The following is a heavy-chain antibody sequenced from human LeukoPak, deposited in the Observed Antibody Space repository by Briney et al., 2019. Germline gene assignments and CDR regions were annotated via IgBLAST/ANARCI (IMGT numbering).Heavy chain of an antibody. D-gene: IGHD3-22*01. V-gene: IGHV3-23*01. CDR2: ISGSGGST. Sequence: GGSLRLSCAASGFTFSSYAMSWVRQAPGKGLEWVSAISGSGGSTYYADSVKGRFTISRDNSKNTLYLQMNSLRAEDTAVYYCAKVGRYYDSSGYRGYFDYWGQGTLVTVSS. CDR3: AKVGRYYDSSGYRGYFDY. CDR1: GFTFSSYA. J-gene: IGHJ4*02.